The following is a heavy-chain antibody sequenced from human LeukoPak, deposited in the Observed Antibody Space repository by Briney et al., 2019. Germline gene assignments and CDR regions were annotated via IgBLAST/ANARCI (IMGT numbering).Heavy chain of an antibody. D-gene: IGHD3-10*01. Sequence: SETLSLTCTVSGGSISSSSYYWGWIRQPPGKGLEWIGYIYYSGSTNYNPSLKSRVTISVDTSKNQFSLKLSSVTAADTAVYYCARGLMVQGVWGKGTTVTISS. V-gene: IGHV4-61*05. CDR2: IYYSGST. CDR1: GGSISSSSYY. CDR3: ARGLMVQGV. J-gene: IGHJ6*04.